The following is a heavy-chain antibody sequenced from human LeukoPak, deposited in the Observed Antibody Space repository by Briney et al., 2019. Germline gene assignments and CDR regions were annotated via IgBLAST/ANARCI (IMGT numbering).Heavy chain of an antibody. CDR1: GFTFSDYY. J-gene: IGHJ5*02. CDR3: ARDRGYDILTGYYHNWFDP. Sequence: GGSLRLSCAASGFTFSDYYMSWIRQAPGKGLEWVSYISSGSTIYYADSVKGRFTISRDNAKNSLYLQMNSLRAEDTAVYYCARDRGYDILTGYYHNWFDPWGQGTLVTVSS. CDR2: ISSGSTI. D-gene: IGHD3-9*01. V-gene: IGHV3-11*01.